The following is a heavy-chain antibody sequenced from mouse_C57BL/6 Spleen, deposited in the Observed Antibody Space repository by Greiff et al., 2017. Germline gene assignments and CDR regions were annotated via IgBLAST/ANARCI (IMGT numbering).Heavy chain of an antibody. CDR3: ARGYYGYDDYFDY. CDR1: GYTFTSYW. J-gene: IGHJ2*01. CDR2: IYPGSGST. V-gene: IGHV1-55*01. D-gene: IGHD2-2*01. Sequence: QVQLKQPGAELVKPGASVKMSCKASGYTFTSYWITWVKQRPGQGLEWIGDIYPGSGSTNYNEKFKSKATLTVDTSSSTAYMQLSSLTSEDSAVYYCARGYYGYDDYFDYWGQGTTLTVSS.